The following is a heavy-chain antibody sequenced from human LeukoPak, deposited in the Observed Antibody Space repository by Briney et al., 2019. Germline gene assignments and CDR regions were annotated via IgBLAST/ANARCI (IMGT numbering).Heavy chain of an antibody. CDR1: GFTFSSYA. V-gene: IGHV3-23*01. CDR3: AKRKQQPAMEDY. Sequence: TGGSPRLSCAASGFTFSSYAMSWVRQVPGKGLEWVSAISGSGGSTYYADSVKGRFTISRDNSKNTLYLQMNSLRAEDTAVYYCAKRKQQPAMEDYWGQGTLVTVSS. CDR2: ISGSGGST. J-gene: IGHJ4*02. D-gene: IGHD6-13*01.